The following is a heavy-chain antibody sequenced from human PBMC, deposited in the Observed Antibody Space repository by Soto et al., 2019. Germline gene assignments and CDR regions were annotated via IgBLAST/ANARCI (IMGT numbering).Heavy chain of an antibody. CDR2: MNPNGGNT. Sequence: GASVKVSCQASGYTFTRYGINWVRQATGQGREWMGWMNPNGGNTGYAPKFQGSVTMTRKTSIGTAYMEMSSLRSEDTAVYYCSGVSTPAASYSYYYYLAVWGKGTTVTVSS. CDR3: SGVSTPAASYSYYYYLAV. J-gene: IGHJ6*03. V-gene: IGHV1-8*01. CDR1: GYTFTRYG. D-gene: IGHD2-2*01.